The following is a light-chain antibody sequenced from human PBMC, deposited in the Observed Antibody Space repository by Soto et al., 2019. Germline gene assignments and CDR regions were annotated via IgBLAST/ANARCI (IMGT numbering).Light chain of an antibody. CDR1: RSFASSY. V-gene: IGKV3-20*01. CDR3: QQYGASPPYT. Sequence: EIVLTQSPGTLSLSPGERATLSCRASRSFASSYLAWYQQRPGQAPRLLIYAASNRATGIPDRFSGSGSGTDFTLTINRLEAEDSAVYYCQQYGASPPYTVGQGTKVDIK. J-gene: IGKJ2*01. CDR2: AAS.